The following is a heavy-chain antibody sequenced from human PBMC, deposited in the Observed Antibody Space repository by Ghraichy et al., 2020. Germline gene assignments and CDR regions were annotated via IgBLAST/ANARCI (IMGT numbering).Heavy chain of an antibody. V-gene: IGHV1-69*13. CDR1: GGTFSSYA. D-gene: IGHD3-10*01. CDR2: IIPIFGTA. CDR3: ARANVLLWKKNWFDP. J-gene: IGHJ5*02. Sequence: SVKVSCKASGGTFSSYAISWVRQAPGQGLEWMGGIIPIFGTANYAQKFQGRVTITADESTSTAYMELRSLRSEDTAVYYCARANVLLWKKNWFDPWGQGTLVTVSS.